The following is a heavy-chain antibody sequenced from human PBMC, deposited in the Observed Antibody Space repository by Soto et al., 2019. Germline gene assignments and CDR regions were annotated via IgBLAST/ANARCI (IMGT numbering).Heavy chain of an antibody. CDR1: GFTFGNYW. V-gene: IGHV3-7*01. CDR3: ARDSGYASGNSVNHHLDY. D-gene: IGHD3-10*01. Sequence: AGGSLSLSCAASGFTFGNYWLSWVRQAPGKGLEWLATIKRDASEKKYVDSVKGRFTISRDNAKNSLYLQMDSLRAEDTAVYYCARDSGYASGNSVNHHLDYWGRGTLVTVSS. J-gene: IGHJ4*01. CDR2: IKRDASEK.